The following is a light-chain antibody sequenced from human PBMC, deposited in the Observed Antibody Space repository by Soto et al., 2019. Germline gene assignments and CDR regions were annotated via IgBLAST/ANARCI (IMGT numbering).Light chain of an antibody. CDR2: GTS. J-gene: IGKJ2*01. Sequence: EIVLTQSPGTLSLSPGERVTLSCRASQSVDSQYIAWYQQRPGQAPRLVIYGTSTRATGMSDRFSGSGSGTDFTLSISRLEPEDCAVYYCQQCADSPYTFGQGTELEI. CDR3: QQCADSPYT. V-gene: IGKV3-20*01. CDR1: QSVDSQY.